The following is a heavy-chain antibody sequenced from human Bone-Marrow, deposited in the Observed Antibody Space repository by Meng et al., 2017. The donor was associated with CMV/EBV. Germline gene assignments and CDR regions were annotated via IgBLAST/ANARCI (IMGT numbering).Heavy chain of an antibody. V-gene: IGHV3-74*01. J-gene: IGHJ4*02. D-gene: IGHD5-18*01. CDR2: INSDGSST. CDR1: GFTFSSYW. Sequence: GGSLRLSCAASGFTFSSYWMHWVRQAPGKGLVWVSRINSDGSSTSYADSVKGRFTISRDNAKNSLYLQMNSLRAEDTAVYYCARDNGYSYGLGYFDYWGQGTLVTVSS. CDR3: ARDNGYSYGLGYFDY.